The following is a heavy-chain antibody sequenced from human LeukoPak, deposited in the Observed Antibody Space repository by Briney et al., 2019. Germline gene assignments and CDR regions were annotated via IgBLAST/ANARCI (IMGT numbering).Heavy chain of an antibody. V-gene: IGHV3-66*04. CDR2: IYSGGST. CDR1: GFTVSSNY. Sequence: GGSLRLSCAASGFTVSSNYMSWVRQAPGKGLEWVSVIYSGGSTYYADSVKGRFTISRDNSKNTLYLQMNSLRAEDTAVYYCAKHARQDAFDIWGQGTMVTVSS. CDR3: AKHARQDAFDI. D-gene: IGHD6-6*01. J-gene: IGHJ3*02.